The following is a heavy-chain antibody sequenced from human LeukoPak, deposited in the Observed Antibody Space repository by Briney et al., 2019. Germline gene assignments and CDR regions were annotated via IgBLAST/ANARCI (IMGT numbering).Heavy chain of an antibody. CDR2: IDPNSGGT. D-gene: IGHD2-15*01. J-gene: IGHJ4*02. CDR3: AREGGGYCSGGRCYGVDN. Sequence: AASVKVSCRASGYNFNGYFLHWLRQGPGQGPEWMRWIDPNSGGTIYAQKFQGRVTMTRDTSISTAYMELTRLRSDDTAVYYCAREGGGYCSGGRCYGVDNWGQGALVTVSS. V-gene: IGHV1-2*02. CDR1: GYNFNGYF.